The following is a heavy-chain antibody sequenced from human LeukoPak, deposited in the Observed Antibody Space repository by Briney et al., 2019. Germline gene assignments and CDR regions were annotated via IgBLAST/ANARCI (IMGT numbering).Heavy chain of an antibody. D-gene: IGHD3/OR15-3a*01. CDR1: GFTLSDYY. V-gene: IGHV3-11*01. CDR3: ARRRDFIDY. CDR2: SSSSGSTI. Sequence: PGGSLRLSCAASGFTLSDYYMSRIRQAPGKGLEWVSYSSSSGSTIYYADSVKGRFAISRDNAKNSLYLQMNSLRAEDTAAYYCARRRDFIDYWGQGTLVTVSS. J-gene: IGHJ4*02.